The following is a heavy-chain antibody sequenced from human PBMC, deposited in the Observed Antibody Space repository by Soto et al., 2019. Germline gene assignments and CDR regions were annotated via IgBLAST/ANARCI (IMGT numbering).Heavy chain of an antibody. J-gene: IGHJ4*02. CDR2: IIPIFGTA. Sequence: ASVKVSCKASGGTFSSYAISWVRQAPGQGLEWMGGIIPIFGTANYAQKFQGRVTITADESTSTAYMELSSLRSEDTAVYYCASARYSSRYEGPPKPTGFDYWGQGTLVTVSS. CDR3: ASARYSSRYEGPPKPTGFDY. V-gene: IGHV1-69*13. D-gene: IGHD6-13*01. CDR1: GGTFSSYA.